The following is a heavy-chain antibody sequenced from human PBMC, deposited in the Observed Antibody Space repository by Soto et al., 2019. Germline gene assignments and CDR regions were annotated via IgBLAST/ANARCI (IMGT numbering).Heavy chain of an antibody. V-gene: IGHV1-18*01. J-gene: IGHJ4*02. CDR3: ARQLDYGGNSGENFDY. CDR1: GYTFTSYG. Sequence: QVQLVQSGAEVKKPGASVKVSCKASGYTFTSYGISWVRQAPGQGLEWMGWISAYNGNTNYAQKLQGRVTMTTDTSTSTAYMERRSLRSDDTAVYYCARQLDYGGNSGENFDYWGQGTLVTVSS. D-gene: IGHD4-17*01. CDR2: ISAYNGNT.